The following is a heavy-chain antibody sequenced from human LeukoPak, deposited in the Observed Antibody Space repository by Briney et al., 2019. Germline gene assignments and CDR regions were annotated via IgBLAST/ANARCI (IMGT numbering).Heavy chain of an antibody. CDR3: ARVADDFWSGYLRLRAFDI. CDR1: GGSISSSNW. CDR2: IYHSGST. Sequence: SGTLSLTCAVSGGSISSSNWWSWVRQPPGKGLEWIGEIYHSGSTNYNPSLKSRVTISVDKSKNQFSLKLSSVTAADTAVYYCARVADDFWSGYLRLRAFDIWGQGTMVTVSS. D-gene: IGHD3-3*01. J-gene: IGHJ3*02. V-gene: IGHV4-4*02.